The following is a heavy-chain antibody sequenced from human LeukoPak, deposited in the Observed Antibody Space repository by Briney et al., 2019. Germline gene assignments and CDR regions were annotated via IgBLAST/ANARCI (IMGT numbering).Heavy chain of an antibody. V-gene: IGHV3-53*01. J-gene: IGHJ3*02. CDR2: IYSGGTT. CDR1: GFTVSSNY. D-gene: IGHD7-27*01. Sequence: PGGSLRLSCAASGFTVSSNYMNWVRQAPGKGLEWVSVIYSGGTTYYADSVRGRFTISRDSSKNTLYLQMNSLRAEDTAVYYCARGRTGHDAFDIWGQGTMVTVSS. CDR3: ARGRTGHDAFDI.